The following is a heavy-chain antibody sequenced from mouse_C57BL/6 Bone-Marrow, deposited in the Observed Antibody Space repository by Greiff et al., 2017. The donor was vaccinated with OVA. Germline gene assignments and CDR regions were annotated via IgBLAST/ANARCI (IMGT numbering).Heavy chain of an antibody. CDR3: VRGDYYGSSYYFDY. Sequence: EVQLVESGGGLVQPKGSLKLSCAASGFTFNTYAMHWVRQAPGKGLEWVARIRSKSSNYATYYADSVKDRFTISRDDSQSMLYLQMNNLKTEDTAMYYCVRGDYYGSSYYFDYWGQGTTLTVSS. D-gene: IGHD1-1*01. V-gene: IGHV10-3*01. CDR2: IRSKSSNYAT. CDR1: GFTFNTYA. J-gene: IGHJ2*01.